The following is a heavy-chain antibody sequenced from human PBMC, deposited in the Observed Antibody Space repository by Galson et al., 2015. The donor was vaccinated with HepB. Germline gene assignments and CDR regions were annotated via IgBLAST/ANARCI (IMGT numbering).Heavy chain of an antibody. Sequence: SVKVSCKASGYTFINYFMYWVRQAPGQGLEWMGIIKVRDGSTSYAQKFQGRVTMTRDTSTSTVYMELRSLRSEDTAVYYCARDLEGYRSVWSGYRGAIDYWGQGTLVTVSS. D-gene: IGHD6-19*01. V-gene: IGHV1-46*01. J-gene: IGHJ4*02. CDR1: GYTFINYF. CDR3: ARDLEGYRSVWSGYRGAIDY. CDR2: IKVRDGST.